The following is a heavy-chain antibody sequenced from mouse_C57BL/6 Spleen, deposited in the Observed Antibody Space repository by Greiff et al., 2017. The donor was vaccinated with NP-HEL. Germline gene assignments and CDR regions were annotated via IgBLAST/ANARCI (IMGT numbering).Heavy chain of an antibody. J-gene: IGHJ2*01. D-gene: IGHD2-5*01. CDR2: ISDGGSYT. Sequence: EVHLVESGGGLVKPGGSLKLSCAASGFTFSSYAMSWVRQTPEKRLEWVATISDGGSYTYYPDNVKGRFTISRDNAKNNLYLQMSHLKSEDTAMYYCARDPILYSNYFDYWGQGTTLTVSS. CDR3: ARDPILYSNYFDY. CDR1: GFTFSSYA. V-gene: IGHV5-4*01.